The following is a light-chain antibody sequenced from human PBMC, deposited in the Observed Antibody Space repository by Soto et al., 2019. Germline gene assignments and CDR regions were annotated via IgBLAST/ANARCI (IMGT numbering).Light chain of an antibody. CDR3: AAWDDSLNGVV. CDR1: SSNIGGNS. CDR2: SNN. J-gene: IGLJ2*01. V-gene: IGLV1-44*01. Sequence: QSVLTQSPSASGTPGQRVTVSCSGSSSNIGGNSVNWYQQLPGTAPKLLIYSNNQRPSGVPDRFSGSKSGTSASLAISGLQSEDEADYYCAAWDDSLNGVVFGGGTKVTVL.